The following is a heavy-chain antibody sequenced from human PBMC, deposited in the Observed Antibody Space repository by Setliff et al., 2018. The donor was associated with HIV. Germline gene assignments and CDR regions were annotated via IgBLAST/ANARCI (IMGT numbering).Heavy chain of an antibody. J-gene: IGHJ6*03. CDR3: ARDQWVGATADYYYYMDV. V-gene: IGHV3-21*04. D-gene: IGHD1-26*01. CDR2: ISFSTTYI. Sequence: GGSLRLSCAASGFTFSSYNMNWVRQAPGKGLEWVSSISFSTTYIYYPDSVKGRFTISRDNSKNTLYLQMNSLRVEDTAVYYCARDQWVGATADYYYYMDVWGKGTTVTVSS. CDR1: GFTFSSYN.